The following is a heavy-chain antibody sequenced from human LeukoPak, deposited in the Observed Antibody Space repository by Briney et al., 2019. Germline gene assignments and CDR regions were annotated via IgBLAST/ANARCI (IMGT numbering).Heavy chain of an antibody. D-gene: IGHD2-2*01. V-gene: IGHV5-51*01. J-gene: IGHJ5*02. CDR1: GYSFTSYW. CDR3: ARERYCSSTSCSNWFDP. Sequence: GESLKISCKGSGYSFTSYWIGWVRQVPGKGLEWMGIIYPGDSDTRYSPSFQGQVTISADKSISTAYLQWSSLKASDTAMYYCARERYCSSTSCSNWFDPWGQGTLVTVSS. CDR2: IYPGDSDT.